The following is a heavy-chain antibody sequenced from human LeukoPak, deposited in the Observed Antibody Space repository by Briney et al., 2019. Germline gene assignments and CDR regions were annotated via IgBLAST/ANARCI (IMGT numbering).Heavy chain of an antibody. J-gene: IGHJ3*02. Sequence: SQTLSLTCTVSGDSISSGGYYWSWIRRPAGKGLEWIGRIYTSGSTNYNPSLKSRVTISIDTSKNQFSLKLSSVTAADTAVYYCARRRRIVETSKGDGFDIWGQGTMVTVSS. V-gene: IGHV4-61*02. CDR2: IYTSGST. CDR1: GDSISSGGYY. D-gene: IGHD1-26*01. CDR3: ARRRRIVETSKGDGFDI.